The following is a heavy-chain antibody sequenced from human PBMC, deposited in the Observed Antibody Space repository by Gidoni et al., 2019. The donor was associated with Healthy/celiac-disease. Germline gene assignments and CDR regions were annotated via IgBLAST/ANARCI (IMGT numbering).Heavy chain of an antibody. CDR2: INHRGST. J-gene: IGHJ3*02. V-gene: IGHV4-34*01. CDR3: ARVTAIRRNAFDI. Sequence: QVQLQQWGAGLLKPSETLSLTCAVYGGSFSGYYWSWIRQPPGKGLEWIGEINHRGSTNYNPSLKSRVTISVDTSKNQFSLKLSSVTAADTAVYYFARVTAIRRNAFDIWGQGTMVTVSS. CDR1: GGSFSGYY. D-gene: IGHD2-2*01.